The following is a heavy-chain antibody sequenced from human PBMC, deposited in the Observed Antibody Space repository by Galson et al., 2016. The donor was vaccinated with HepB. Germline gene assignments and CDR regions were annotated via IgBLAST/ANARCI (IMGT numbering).Heavy chain of an antibody. V-gene: IGHV3-30*03. CDR1: RFTFSGYG. D-gene: IGHD3-22*01. CDR3: AREDYYDSSGYFAY. CDR2: ISYDGKNE. J-gene: IGHJ4*02. Sequence: SLRLSCAASRFTFSGYGMHWVRQAPGKGLEWVALISYDGKNEYYADSVKGRFSISRDNSKNKLYLQMNSLRAEDTAVYYCAREDYYDSSGYFAYWGQGTLVTVSS.